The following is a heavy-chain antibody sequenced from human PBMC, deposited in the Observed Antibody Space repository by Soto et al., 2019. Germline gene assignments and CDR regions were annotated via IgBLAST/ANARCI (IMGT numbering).Heavy chain of an antibody. Sequence: PGGSLRLSCAASGFTFSSYAMSWVRQAPGKGLEWVSAISGGGSGKYYVDSVKGRFTISRDNAKNTLYLQMNSLRVEDTAVYYCAREILVPAAFDAFDIWGQGTMVTVSS. CDR3: AREILVPAAFDAFDI. D-gene: IGHD2-2*01. J-gene: IGHJ3*02. CDR1: GFTFSSYA. V-gene: IGHV3-23*01. CDR2: ISGGGSGK.